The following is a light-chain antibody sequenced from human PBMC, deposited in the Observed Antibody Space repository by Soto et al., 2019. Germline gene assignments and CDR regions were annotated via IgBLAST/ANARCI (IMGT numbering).Light chain of an antibody. V-gene: IGLV1-44*01. CDR3: AAWDDSLNGRV. J-gene: IGLJ3*02. CDR1: SSNIGSHT. CDR2: RNN. Sequence: QSVLTQQPSASGTPGQRVTISCSGSSSNIGSHTVNWYQQLPGTAPKLLMYRNNQRPSGVPDRFSGSKSGTSASLAISGLQSEDEADYYCAAWDDSLNGRVFGGGTKLTVL.